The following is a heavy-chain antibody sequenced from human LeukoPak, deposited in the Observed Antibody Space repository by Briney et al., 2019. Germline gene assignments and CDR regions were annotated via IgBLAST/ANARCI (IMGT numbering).Heavy chain of an antibody. V-gene: IGHV3-21*01. CDR3: AGYDFWSGYRDY. CDR1: GFTFSSYS. Sequence: GGSLRLSCAASGFTFSSYSMNWVRQAPGKGLEWVSSISSSSSYIYYADSVKGRFTISRDNAKNSLYPQMNSLRAEDTAVYYCAGYDFWSGYRDYWGQGTLVTVSS. J-gene: IGHJ4*02. CDR2: ISSSSSYI. D-gene: IGHD3-3*01.